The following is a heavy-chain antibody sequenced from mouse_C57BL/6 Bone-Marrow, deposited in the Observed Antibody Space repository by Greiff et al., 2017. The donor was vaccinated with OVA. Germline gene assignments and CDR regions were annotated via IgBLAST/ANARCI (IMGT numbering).Heavy chain of an antibody. D-gene: IGHD1-1*01. CDR2: IYPRSGNT. CDR1: GYTFTSYG. J-gene: IGHJ2*01. Sequence: QVQLQQSGAELARPGASVKLSCKASGYTFTSYGISWVKQRTGQGLEWIGEIYPRSGNTYYNEKFKGKVTLTGDKSSSTPYMELRSLTSEDSAVYFCARSAHYYGTFDYWGQGTTLTVSS. V-gene: IGHV1-81*01. CDR3: ARSAHYYGTFDY.